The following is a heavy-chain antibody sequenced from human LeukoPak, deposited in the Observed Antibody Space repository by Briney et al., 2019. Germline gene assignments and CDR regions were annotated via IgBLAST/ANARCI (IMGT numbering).Heavy chain of an antibody. CDR1: GGSISSYY. J-gene: IGHJ2*01. V-gene: IGHV4-59*08. Sequence: TSETLSLTCTVSGGSISSYYWSWIRQPPGKGLEWIGYIYYSGSTNCNPSLKSRVTISVDTSKNQFSLKLSSVTAANTAVYYCARLYDSSGYSYWYFDLWGRGTLVTVSS. D-gene: IGHD3-22*01. CDR2: IYYSGST. CDR3: ARLYDSSGYSYWYFDL.